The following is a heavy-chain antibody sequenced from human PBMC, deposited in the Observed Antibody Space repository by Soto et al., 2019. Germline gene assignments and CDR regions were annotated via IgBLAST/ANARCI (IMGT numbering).Heavy chain of an antibody. V-gene: IGHV4-59*01. D-gene: IGHD3-9*01. CDR1: GGSISSFY. J-gene: IGHJ4*02. Sequence: SETLSLTCTVSGGSISSFYWSWIRQPPGKGLEWIGFIYDSGRTNYHPSLQSRVTMSLDTSKNQFSLNLSSVTAADTAVYYCARDAGYDNLTGYFDYWGQGTLVTVSS. CDR3: ARDAGYDNLTGYFDY. CDR2: IYDSGRT.